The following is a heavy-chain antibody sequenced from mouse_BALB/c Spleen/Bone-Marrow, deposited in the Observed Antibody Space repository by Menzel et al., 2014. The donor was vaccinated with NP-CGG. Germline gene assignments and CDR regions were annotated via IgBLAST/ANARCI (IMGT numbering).Heavy chain of an antibody. J-gene: IGHJ2*01. V-gene: IGHV4-1*02. D-gene: IGHD1-1*01. CDR3: ARPDYYGYLNY. CDR1: GFDFSRYW. CDR2: INPDSRTI. Sequence: EVKLVESGVGLVQPGGSLKLSCAASGFDFSRYWMSWVRQAPGKGLEWIGEINPDSRTINYSPSLKDKFIISRDNAKNTLYLRLNKVRSEDTALYYCARPDYYGYLNYWGQGTTLTVSS.